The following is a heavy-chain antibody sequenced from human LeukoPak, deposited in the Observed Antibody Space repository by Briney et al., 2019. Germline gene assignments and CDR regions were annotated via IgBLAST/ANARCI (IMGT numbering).Heavy chain of an antibody. CDR2: IYYSGST. CDR3: ARGRDWLRPYPGYYYYGMDV. Sequence: PSETLSLTCTVSGGSVSSGSYYWSWLRQPPGKGLEWIGYIYYSGSTNYNPSLKSRVTISVDTSKNQFSLKLSSVTAADTAVYYCARGRDWLRPYPGYYYYGMDVWGKGTTVTVSS. D-gene: IGHD3-9*01. J-gene: IGHJ6*04. V-gene: IGHV4-61*01. CDR1: GGSVSSGSYY.